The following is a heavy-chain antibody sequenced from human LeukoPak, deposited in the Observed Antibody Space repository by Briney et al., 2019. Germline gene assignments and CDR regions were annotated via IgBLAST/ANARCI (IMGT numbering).Heavy chain of an antibody. CDR1: GYTFTNYE. D-gene: IGHD2-15*01. V-gene: IGHV1-8*01. Sequence: ASVKVSCKASGYTFTNYEIGWVRQATGQGLEWMGWVHPCSGNTGYTQNFQGRVNMTWSTSMTTVYMELSGLTSEDTAMYYCAKNGGGLGIWGQGTMVTVSS. J-gene: IGHJ3*02. CDR2: VHPCSGNT. CDR3: AKNGGGLGI.